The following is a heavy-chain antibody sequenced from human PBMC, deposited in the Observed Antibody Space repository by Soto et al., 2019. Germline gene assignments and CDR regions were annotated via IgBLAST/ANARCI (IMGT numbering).Heavy chain of an antibody. CDR1: GGTFSSYT. CDR3: AGDCSSTSCYNG. CDR2: IIPILGIA. J-gene: IGHJ4*02. Sequence: QVQLVQSGAEVKKPGSSVKVSCKASGGTFSSYTISWVRQAPGQGLEWMGRIIPILGIANNAQKFQGRVTITADKSTSTAYMELSSLRSEDTAVYYCAGDCSSTSCYNGWGQGTLVTVSS. V-gene: IGHV1-69*02. D-gene: IGHD2-2*02.